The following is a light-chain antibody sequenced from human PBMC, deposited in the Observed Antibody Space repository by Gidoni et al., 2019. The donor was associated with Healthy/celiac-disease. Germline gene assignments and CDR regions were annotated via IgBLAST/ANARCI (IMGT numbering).Light chain of an antibody. V-gene: IGKV1-5*01. Sequence: DIQMTQSPSTLSAPVGDRVTITCRASQSISSWLAWYQQKPGKAPKLLIYDASSLESGVPSRFSGSGSGTEFTLTISSLQPDDFATYYCQQYNSYSWTFGQXTKVEIK. CDR3: QQYNSYSWT. CDR1: QSISSW. CDR2: DAS. J-gene: IGKJ1*01.